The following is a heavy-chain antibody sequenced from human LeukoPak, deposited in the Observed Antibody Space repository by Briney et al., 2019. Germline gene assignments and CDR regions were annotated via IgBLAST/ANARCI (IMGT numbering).Heavy chain of an antibody. J-gene: IGHJ4*02. CDR2: ISSGSTI. Sequence: PGGSLRLSCAASGFTFSDYYMSWIRQAPGKGLESVSYISSGSTIYYADSVKGRFTISRDNAKNSLYLQMNSLRAEDTAVYYCATSSGWYEDYFDYWGQGTLVTVSS. CDR1: GFTFSDYY. D-gene: IGHD6-19*01. CDR3: ATSSGWYEDYFDY. V-gene: IGHV3-11*01.